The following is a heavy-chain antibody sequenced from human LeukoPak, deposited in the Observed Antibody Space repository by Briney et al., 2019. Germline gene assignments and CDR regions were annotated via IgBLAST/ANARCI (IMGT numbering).Heavy chain of an antibody. D-gene: IGHD3-3*01. V-gene: IGHV4-59*01. CDR3: ARDTFGVVGDY. CDR1: GGSISSYY. CDR2: IYYSGST. Sequence: LETLSLTCTVSGGSISSYYWSWIRQPPGKGLEWIGYIYYSGSTNYNPSLKSRVTISVDTSKNQFSLKLSAVTAADTAVYYCARDTFGVVGDYWGQGTLVTVSS. J-gene: IGHJ4*02.